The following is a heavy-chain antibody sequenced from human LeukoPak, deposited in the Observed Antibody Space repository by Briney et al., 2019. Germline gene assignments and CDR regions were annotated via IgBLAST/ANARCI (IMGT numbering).Heavy chain of an antibody. CDR1: GFTFNNYW. V-gene: IGHV3-7*01. D-gene: IGHD1-26*01. CDR2: INQDGSGK. Sequence: PGGSLRLSCAAFGFTFNNYWISWVRQAPGKGLEWVANINQDGSGKHYVDSVKGRFTISRVNAKNSLYLQMNSLRAEDTAVYFCAKASIAGAIGVLDYWGQGTLVTASS. J-gene: IGHJ4*02. CDR3: AKASIAGAIGVLDY.